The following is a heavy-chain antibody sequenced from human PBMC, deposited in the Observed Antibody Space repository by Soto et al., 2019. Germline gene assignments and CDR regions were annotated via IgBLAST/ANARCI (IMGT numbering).Heavy chain of an antibody. CDR2: IHPSGGGT. Sequence: QVQLVQSGAEVRKPGASVKVSCKPSGYTFNTYYLHWLRQAPGQALEWMGVIHPSGGGTTYAQKFLGRGTVTRDTSTTTVFMELSSLRSDDTAVYYCARGGRIAGVTASFDNWGQGTLVTVSS. CDR3: ARGGRIAGVTASFDN. V-gene: IGHV1-46*02. CDR1: GYTFNTYY. D-gene: IGHD2-21*02. J-gene: IGHJ4*02.